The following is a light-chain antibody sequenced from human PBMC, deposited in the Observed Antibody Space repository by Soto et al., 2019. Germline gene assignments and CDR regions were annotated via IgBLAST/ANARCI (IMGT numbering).Light chain of an antibody. CDR1: QNIPKY. CDR3: QQYCDLPLT. J-gene: IGKJ4*01. V-gene: IGKV1-33*01. Sequence: DIQMTQSPSSLSASIGDRVTSTCQASQNIPKYLNWYQQKPGKAPKVLIDDASTLETGVPSRFSGSGSATHFTFTISSLQPEDFATDYCQQYCDLPLTFGGGTKVEI. CDR2: DAS.